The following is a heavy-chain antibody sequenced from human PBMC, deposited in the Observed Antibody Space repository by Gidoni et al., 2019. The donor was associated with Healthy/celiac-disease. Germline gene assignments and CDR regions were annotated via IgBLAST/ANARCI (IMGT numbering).Heavy chain of an antibody. CDR3: ARDRGQWLVRGYFDY. D-gene: IGHD6-19*01. CDR1: GGPISSYY. CDR2: IYYSGST. J-gene: IGHJ4*02. V-gene: IGHV4-59*01. Sequence: QVQLQESGPGLVKPSETLSLTCTVPGGPISSYYWSWIRQPPGKGLEWIGYIYYSGSTNYNPSLKSRVTISVDTSKNQFSLKLSSVTAADTAVYYCARDRGQWLVRGYFDYWGQGTLVTVSS.